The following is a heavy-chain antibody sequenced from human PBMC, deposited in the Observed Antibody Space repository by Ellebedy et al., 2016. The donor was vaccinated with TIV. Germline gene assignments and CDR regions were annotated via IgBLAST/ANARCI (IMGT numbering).Heavy chain of an antibody. CDR1: GFTFSSYW. V-gene: IGHV3-74*01. CDR3: TRGGFGHAMDV. CDR2: VYSDGIRT. Sequence: GESLKISCAASGFTFSSYWMHWVRQVPGKGLVWVSCVYSDGIRTTYADSVKGRFTISRGNAKNTVYLQMSSLRADDTGIYYCTRGGFGHAMDVWGQGTTVTVSS. J-gene: IGHJ6*02. D-gene: IGHD3-10*01.